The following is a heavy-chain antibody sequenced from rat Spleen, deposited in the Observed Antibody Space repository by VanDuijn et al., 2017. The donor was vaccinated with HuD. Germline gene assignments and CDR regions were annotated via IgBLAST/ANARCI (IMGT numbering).Heavy chain of an antibody. V-gene: IGHV5S23*01. CDR1: GFTFSNYY. CDR3: VRLLGAPDWYFDF. J-gene: IGHJ1*01. D-gene: IGHD5-1*01. CDR2: INTGGGNT. Sequence: EVQLVESGGGLVQPGNSLKLSCAASGFTFSNYYMAWVRQAPTKGLEWVASINTGGGNTYYRGSVKGRFTISRENARSTLYLQMDSLRSEDTATYYCVRLLGAPDWYFDFWGPGTMVTVSS.